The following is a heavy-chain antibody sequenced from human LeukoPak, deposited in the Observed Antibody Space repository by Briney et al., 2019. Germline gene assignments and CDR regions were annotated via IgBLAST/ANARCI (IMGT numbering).Heavy chain of an antibody. J-gene: IGHJ6*04. CDR2: ISSIGSTI. CDR1: GFTFSSYS. Sequence: GGSLRLSCAASGFTFSSYSMNWVRQAPGKGLEWVSSISSIGSTIYYADSVKGRFTISRDNAKNSLYLQTNSLRAEDTAVYYCAELGITMIGGVWGKGTTVTISS. D-gene: IGHD3-10*02. CDR3: AELGITMIGGV. V-gene: IGHV3-48*04.